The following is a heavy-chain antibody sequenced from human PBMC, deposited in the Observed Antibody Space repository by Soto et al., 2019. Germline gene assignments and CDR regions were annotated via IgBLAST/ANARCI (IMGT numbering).Heavy chain of an antibody. D-gene: IGHD1-26*01. CDR1: GFTFRTYG. CDR2: IWYDASNK. V-gene: IGHV3-33*01. CDR3: ARGRVDGGELDL. Sequence: VQLVESGGGVVQPGRSLRLSCAASGFTFRTYGMYWVRQAPGKGLEWVEVIWYDASNKYYADSVKGRFTISRDNSENTLYLQMNSLRAEDTAGYYCARGRVDGGELDLWGQGTLVTVSS. J-gene: IGHJ4*02.